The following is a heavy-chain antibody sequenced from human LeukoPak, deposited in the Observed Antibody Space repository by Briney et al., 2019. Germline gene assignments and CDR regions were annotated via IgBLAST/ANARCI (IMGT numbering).Heavy chain of an antibody. D-gene: IGHD1-20*01. CDR1: GGSFSGYY. Sequence: SETRSLTCAVYGGSFSGYYWSWIRQPPGKGLEWIGEINHSGSTNYNPSLKSRVTISVDTSKNQVSLRLDSVTAADTAVYYCARVTGGRNDYWGQGILVTVSS. CDR2: INHSGST. CDR3: ARVTGGRNDY. V-gene: IGHV4-34*01. J-gene: IGHJ4*02.